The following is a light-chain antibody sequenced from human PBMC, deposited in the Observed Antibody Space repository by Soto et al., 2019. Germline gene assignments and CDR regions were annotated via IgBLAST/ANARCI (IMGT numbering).Light chain of an antibody. V-gene: IGKV2-30*01. CDR2: QVS. Sequence: DVVMTQSPLSLPVTLGQPASISCRSSQSLAYIDGNTYLNWFHQRPGQSPRRLIYQVSNRDSGXQXGXIGSGSGTDFTLKISRVEADDVGVYYCMQGTHWPPYTFGQGTKLEIK. CDR1: QSLAYIDGNTY. CDR3: MQGTHWPPYT. J-gene: IGKJ2*01.